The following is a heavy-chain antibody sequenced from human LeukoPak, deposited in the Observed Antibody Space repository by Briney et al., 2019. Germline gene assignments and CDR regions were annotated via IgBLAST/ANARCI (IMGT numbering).Heavy chain of an antibody. D-gene: IGHD3-22*01. J-gene: IGHJ6*02. CDR2: VNTTSGGT. V-gene: IGHV1-2*02. Sequence: EASGEVSCKAAGYTFTGNYMHWVRQGPGQGLEWMGWVNTTSGGTKYEQNFQGRVTMTRDTSISTAYMELSRLRSHDTAVYYCVRAYYYHMDVWGQGTTVTVSS. CDR1: GYTFTGNY. CDR3: VRAYYYHMDV.